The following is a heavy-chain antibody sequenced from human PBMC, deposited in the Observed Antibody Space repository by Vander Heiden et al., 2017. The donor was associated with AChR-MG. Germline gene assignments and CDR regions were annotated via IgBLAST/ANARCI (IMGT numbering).Heavy chain of an antibody. J-gene: IGHJ3*02. CDR1: RLSLSTSGEG. CDR3: AHQNVPYYGFLSGYSGAFDI. Sequence: QITLKESGPTLVKPTQTLTLTCTLARLSLSTSGEGVGWIRPPSGKALELLAINYWNADKRYRPSLNSRLTFAKDTSKNQVVLTMTNMDPVDTATYCCAHQNVPYYGFLSGYSGAFDIWGQGTMVTVSS. D-gene: IGHD3-3*01. CDR2: NYWNADK. V-gene: IGHV2-5*01.